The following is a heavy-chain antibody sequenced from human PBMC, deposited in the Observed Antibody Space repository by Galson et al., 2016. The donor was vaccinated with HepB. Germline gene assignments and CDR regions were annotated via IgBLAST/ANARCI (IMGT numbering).Heavy chain of an antibody. CDR1: GYTFSNYG. CDR2: ISVDTGHT. D-gene: IGHD3-10*01. CDR3: VRYGSSHFMAF. V-gene: IGHV1-18*01. J-gene: IGHJ4*02. Sequence: SVKVSCKAFGYTFSNYGISWVRQAPGQGLEWMGWISVDTGHTGYGQKVQGRVTLTTDTSTSTAYMELTSLRPDDTAMYYCVRYGSSHFMAFWGQGTLITVSS.